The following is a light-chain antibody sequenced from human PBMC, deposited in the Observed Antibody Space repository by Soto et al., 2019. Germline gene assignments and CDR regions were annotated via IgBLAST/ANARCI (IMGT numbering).Light chain of an antibody. CDR2: AAS. Sequence: DIQMTQSPSSLSASVGDRVTITCRASQGIRNYLAWYQQRPGKVPTLLIYAASTLQSGVPSRFSGSGSGTHFTLTISSLQPEDVATYYCQKYNRAPLTFGQGTRLEIK. CDR3: QKYNRAPLT. CDR1: QGIRNY. V-gene: IGKV1-27*01. J-gene: IGKJ5*01.